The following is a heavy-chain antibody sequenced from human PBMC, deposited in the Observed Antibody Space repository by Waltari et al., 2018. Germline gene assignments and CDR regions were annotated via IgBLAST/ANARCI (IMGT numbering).Heavy chain of an antibody. Sequence: QVQLVQSGAEVKKPGASVKVSCKASGYTFTGYYMHWVRQAPGQGLEWMGRINPNSGGTNYAQKFQGRVTMTRDTSISTAYMELSRLRSDDTAVYYSSRVLLWFGDRSDAFDIWGQGTMVTVSS. D-gene: IGHD3-10*01. V-gene: IGHV1-2*06. CDR2: INPNSGGT. CDR1: GYTFTGYY. J-gene: IGHJ3*02. CDR3: SRVLLWFGDRSDAFDI.